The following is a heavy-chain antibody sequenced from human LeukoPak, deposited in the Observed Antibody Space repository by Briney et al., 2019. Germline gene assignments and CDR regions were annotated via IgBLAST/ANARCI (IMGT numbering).Heavy chain of an antibody. CDR3: ARKENVYYYFDY. J-gene: IGHJ4*02. Sequence: SETLSLTCAVPGYSITSSSWWGWIRPPPGKGLEWIGYIYHSGTTYYNPSLQSRVTMSVDTSKNQFSLKLSSVTAVDTAVYYCARKENVYYYFDYWGQGTLVTVSS. D-gene: IGHD3-10*01. V-gene: IGHV4-28*01. CDR2: IYHSGTT. CDR1: GYSITSSSW.